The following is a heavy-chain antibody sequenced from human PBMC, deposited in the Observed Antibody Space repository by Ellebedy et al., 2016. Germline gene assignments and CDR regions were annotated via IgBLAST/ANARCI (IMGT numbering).Heavy chain of an antibody. CDR2: ISGSGGST. V-gene: IGHV3-23*01. D-gene: IGHD3-22*01. J-gene: IGHJ4*02. CDR3: AKKAEVVIRPIDY. Sequence: GESLKISXAASGFTFSSYAMSWVRQAPGKGLEWVSAISGSGGSTYYADSVKGRFTISRDNSKNTLYLQMNSLRAEDTAVYYCAKKAEVVIRPIDYWGQGTLVTVSS. CDR1: GFTFSSYA.